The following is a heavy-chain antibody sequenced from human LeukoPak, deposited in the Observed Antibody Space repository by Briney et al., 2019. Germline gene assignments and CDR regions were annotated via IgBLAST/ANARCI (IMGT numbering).Heavy chain of an antibody. J-gene: IGHJ4*02. V-gene: IGHV4-59*01. CDR2: IYYSGST. Sequence: SETLSLTCTVSGGSISSYYWSWIRPPPGKGLEWIGYIYYSGSTNYNPSLKSRVTISVDTSKNQFSLKLSSVTAADTAVYYCASARGNYYDSSGYYSSYYFVYWGQGTLVTVSS. CDR3: ASARGNYYDSSGYYSSYYFVY. D-gene: IGHD3-22*01. CDR1: GGSISSYY.